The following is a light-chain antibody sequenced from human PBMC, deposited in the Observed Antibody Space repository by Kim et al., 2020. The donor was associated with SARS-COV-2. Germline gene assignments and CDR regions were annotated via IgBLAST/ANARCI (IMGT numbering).Light chain of an antibody. V-gene: IGLV10-54*01. Sequence: QAGLTQPPSVSWGLGQTATLTCTGNSYNVGNRGAAWLQQHQGHPPKLLSYRNGDRPSGISERLSASRSGNTASLTITGLQPEDEADYYCSAWDSSLSALVFGGGTQLTVL. CDR1: SYNVGNRG. CDR2: RNG. J-gene: IGLJ3*02. CDR3: SAWDSSLSALV.